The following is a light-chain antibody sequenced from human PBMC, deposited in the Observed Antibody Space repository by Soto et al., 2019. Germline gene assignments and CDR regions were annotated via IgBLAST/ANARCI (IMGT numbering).Light chain of an antibody. CDR3: QQYVNLPRA. V-gene: IGKV3-20*01. CDR1: QSIGNNQ. J-gene: IGKJ1*01. CDR2: GVS. Sequence: VVLTQSPGTLSLSPGERATLSCRASQSIGNNQLAWYQQKPGQAPRLLIYGVSSRATGIPDRFSGSGSGTDFTLTISRLEPEDFAVYYCQQYVNLPRAFGQGTKVEAK.